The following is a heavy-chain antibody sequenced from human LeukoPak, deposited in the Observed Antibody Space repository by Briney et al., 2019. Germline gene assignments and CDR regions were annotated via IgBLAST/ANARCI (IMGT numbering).Heavy chain of an antibody. CDR2: IRFDGSNK. CDR3: ARGWPTLDY. Sequence: QTGGSLRLSCAASGFTFSSYSMHWVRQAPGMGLEWVAFIRFDGSNKYYADFVKGRFTISRDKSNNTLYLQMNSLRGEDTVVYYCARGWPTLDYWGQGTLVTVSS. J-gene: IGHJ4*02. V-gene: IGHV3-30*02. CDR1: GFTFSSYS. D-gene: IGHD5-24*01.